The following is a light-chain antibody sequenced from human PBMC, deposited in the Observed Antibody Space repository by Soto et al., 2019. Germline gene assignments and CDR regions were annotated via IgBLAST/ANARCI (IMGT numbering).Light chain of an antibody. V-gene: IGLV1-44*01. CDR3: AAWDDSLNGRWV. CDR1: SSNIGSNT. CDR2: SDN. J-gene: IGLJ3*02. Sequence: QSVLTQPPSASGTPGQRVTISCSGSSSNIGSNTVNWYQQLPGTAPKLLIYSDNQRPSGVPDRFSGSKSGTSASLAISGLQSGDEADYYCAAWDDSLNGRWVFGGGTKVTVL.